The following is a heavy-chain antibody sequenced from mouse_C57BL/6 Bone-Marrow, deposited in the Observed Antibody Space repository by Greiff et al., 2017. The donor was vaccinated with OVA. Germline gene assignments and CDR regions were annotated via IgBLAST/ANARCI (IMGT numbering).Heavy chain of an antibody. CDR1: GYAFSSYW. V-gene: IGHV1-80*01. Sequence: VQLQQSGAELVKPGASVKISCKASGYAFSSYWMNWVKQRPGKGLEWIGQIYPGDGDTNYNGKFKGKATLTADKSSSTAYMQLSSLTSEDSAVYFCARWGQLRLRFYAMDYWGQGTSVTVSS. J-gene: IGHJ4*01. CDR2: IYPGDGDT. D-gene: IGHD3-2*02. CDR3: ARWGQLRLRFYAMDY.